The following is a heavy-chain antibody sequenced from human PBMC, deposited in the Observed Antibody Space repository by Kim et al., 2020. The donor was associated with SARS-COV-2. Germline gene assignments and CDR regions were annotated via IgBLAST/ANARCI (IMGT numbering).Heavy chain of an antibody. Sequence: GGSLRLSCAASGFTFSSYGMHWVRQAPGKGLEWVAVIWYDGSNKYYADSVKGRFTISRDNSKNTLYLQMNSLRAEDTAVYYCARGWGSRHCSSTSCYPYYYGMDVWGQGTTVTVSS. V-gene: IGHV3-33*01. D-gene: IGHD2-2*01. CDR2: IWYDGSNK. CDR1: GFTFSSYG. J-gene: IGHJ6*02. CDR3: ARGWGSRHCSSTSCYPYYYGMDV.